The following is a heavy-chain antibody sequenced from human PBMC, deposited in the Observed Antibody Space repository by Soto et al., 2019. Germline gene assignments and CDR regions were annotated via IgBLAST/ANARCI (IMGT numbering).Heavy chain of an antibody. J-gene: IGHJ4*02. Sequence: PGESLKISCKGSGYSFTSYWIGWVRQMPGKGLEWMGIIYPGDSDTRYSPSFQGQVTISADKPISTAYLQWSSLKASDTAMYYCARGYCSGGSCWYYFDYWGQGTLVTVSS. CDR2: IYPGDSDT. CDR1: GYSFTSYW. V-gene: IGHV5-51*01. CDR3: ARGYCSGGSCWYYFDY. D-gene: IGHD2-15*01.